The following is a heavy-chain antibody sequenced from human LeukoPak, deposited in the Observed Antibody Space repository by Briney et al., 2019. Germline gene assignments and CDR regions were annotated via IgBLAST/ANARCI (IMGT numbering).Heavy chain of an antibody. D-gene: IGHD6-6*01. Sequence: ASVKVSFKASGYTFIGNYLHWVRQAPGQGLEWMGWMNPKSGGTNYLQKFQGRVTMTRDTSINTAYMELIRLKSDDTAVYYCARLRDSSSPGDFDFWGQGTLVTVSS. CDR3: ARLRDSSSPGDFDF. J-gene: IGHJ4*02. CDR2: MNPKSGGT. CDR1: GYTFIGNY. V-gene: IGHV1-2*02.